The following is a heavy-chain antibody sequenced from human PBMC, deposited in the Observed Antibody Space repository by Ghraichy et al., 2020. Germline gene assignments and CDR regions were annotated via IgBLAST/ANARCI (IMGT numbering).Heavy chain of an antibody. V-gene: IGHV3-48*01. CDR2: ISSSSSTI. J-gene: IGHJ4*02. Sequence: GGSLRLSCAASGFTFSSYSMNWVRQAPGKGLEWVSHISSSSSTIYYADSVKGRFTISRDNAKNSLYLQMNSLRAEDTAVYYLARDGEVPTFRPVFDYWGQGTLVTVSS. CDR3: ARDGEVPTFRPVFDY. D-gene: IGHD2-2*01. CDR1: GFTFSSYS.